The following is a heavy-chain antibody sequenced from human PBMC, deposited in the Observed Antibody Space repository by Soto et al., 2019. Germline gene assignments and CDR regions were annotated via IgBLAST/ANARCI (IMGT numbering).Heavy chain of an antibody. CDR1: GYTFTSYA. CDR2: INAGNGNT. J-gene: IGHJ6*02. Sequence: ASVKVSCKASGYTFTSYAMHWVRQAPGQRLEWMGWINAGNGNTKYSQKFQGRVTITRDTSASTAYMELSSLRSEDTAVYYCARVASSNITISLGGMDFWGQGTTVTVSS. CDR3: ARVASSNITISLGGMDF. D-gene: IGHD3-3*01. V-gene: IGHV1-3*01.